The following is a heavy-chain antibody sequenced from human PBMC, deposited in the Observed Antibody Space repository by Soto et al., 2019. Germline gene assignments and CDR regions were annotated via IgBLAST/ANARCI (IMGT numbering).Heavy chain of an antibody. CDR1: GYTCTSYY. Sequence: QVQLVQSGAEVKKPGASVKVSCKASGYTCTSYYMHWVRQAPGQGLEWMGIINPSCGSTSYAQKFPGRVTMSRDTSRSTVYMELSSLRSEDTAVYYCARDQVTTVHNSYYMDVWGKGTTVTVSS. CDR2: INPSCGST. CDR3: ARDQVTTVHNSYYMDV. V-gene: IGHV1-46*03. J-gene: IGHJ6*03. D-gene: IGHD4-4*01.